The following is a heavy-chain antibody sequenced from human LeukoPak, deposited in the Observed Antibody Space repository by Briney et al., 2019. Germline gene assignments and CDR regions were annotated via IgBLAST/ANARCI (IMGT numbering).Heavy chain of an antibody. J-gene: IGHJ5*02. CDR1: GYSFTNYW. CDR3: AREAGISVAGTPWFDP. D-gene: IGHD6-19*01. V-gene: IGHV5-51*01. CDR2: IYPDDSDT. Sequence: GESLKISCKGSGYSFTNYWIGWVRQMPGKGLEWMGIIYPDDSDTRYSPSFRGQVTISADKSISTAYLQWSSLKSSDTAMYYCAREAGISVAGTPWFDPWGQGTLVTVSS.